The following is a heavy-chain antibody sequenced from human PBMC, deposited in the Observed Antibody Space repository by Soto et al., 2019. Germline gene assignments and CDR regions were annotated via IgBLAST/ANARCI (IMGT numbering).Heavy chain of an antibody. V-gene: IGHV1-18*01. CDR3: ARGGSSGWYALFYFDY. CDR2: ISAYNGNT. D-gene: IGHD6-19*01. CDR1: GYTFTSYC. J-gene: IGHJ4*02. Sequence: ASVKVSCKASGYTFTSYCISWVRQAPGQGLEWMGWISAYNGNTNYAQKLQGRVTMTTDTSTSTAYMELRSLRSDDTAVYYCARGGSSGWYALFYFDYWGQGTLVTVSS.